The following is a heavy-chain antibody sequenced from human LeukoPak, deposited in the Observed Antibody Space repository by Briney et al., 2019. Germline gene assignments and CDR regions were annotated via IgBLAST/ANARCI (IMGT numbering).Heavy chain of an antibody. V-gene: IGHV4-61*01. J-gene: IGHJ5*02. CDR1: GDSISTTNYY. Sequence: SETLSLTCTVSGDSISTTNYYWSWIRQPPGKGLECIGYIHYTGSTNYNPSLKSRVTISVDTSKSQFSLKLSSVTAADTAIYYCARGGYYGSGNDFRFDPWGQGTLVTVSS. CDR2: IHYTGST. D-gene: IGHD3-10*01. CDR3: ARGGYYGSGNDFRFDP.